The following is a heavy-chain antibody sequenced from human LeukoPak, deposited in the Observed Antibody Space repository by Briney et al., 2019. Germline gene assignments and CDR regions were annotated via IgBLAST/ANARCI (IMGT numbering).Heavy chain of an antibody. CDR2: IKEDGSAT. D-gene: IGHD2-15*01. V-gene: IGHV3-7*01. J-gene: IGHJ3*02. Sequence: GGSLRLSWAASGXTFSTYWMTWVRQAPGKGPEGVANIKEDGSATYYVDSVKGRFTISRDNSKSTLYLQMNSLRAEDTAVYYCARDGVVVVAATWGDDAFDIWGQGTMVTVSS. CDR3: ARDGVVVVAATWGDDAFDI. CDR1: GXTFSTYW.